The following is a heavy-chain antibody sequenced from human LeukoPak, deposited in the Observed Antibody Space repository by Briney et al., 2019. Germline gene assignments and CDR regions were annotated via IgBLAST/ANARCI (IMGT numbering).Heavy chain of an antibody. Sequence: ASVKVSCKASGYTFTGYYMHWVRQAPGQELDCMGCINPNSGGTNYAHKFQGKVTITRHTPSNTPHMQLSKLISNDKAVYYCAKEQWLGPSGYWGQGSLVTVSS. D-gene: IGHD6-19*01. CDR1: GYTFTGYY. V-gene: IGHV1-2*07. CDR2: INPNSGGT. CDR3: AKEQWLGPSGY. J-gene: IGHJ4*02.